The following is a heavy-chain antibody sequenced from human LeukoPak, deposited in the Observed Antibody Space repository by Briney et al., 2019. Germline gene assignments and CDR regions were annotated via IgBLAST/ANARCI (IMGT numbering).Heavy chain of an antibody. CDR2: ITGSGGST. D-gene: IGHD6-19*01. Sequence: GGSLRLSCAASGFTFRSYAMSWVREAPGEGLEWVSGITGSGGSTYYAESVKGRVTISRDNSKNTLYLQMNSLRAEDTDVYYGANGGSIAVATPLDYWGQGTLVTVSS. CDR1: GFTFRSYA. J-gene: IGHJ4*02. V-gene: IGHV3-23*01. CDR3: ANGGSIAVATPLDY.